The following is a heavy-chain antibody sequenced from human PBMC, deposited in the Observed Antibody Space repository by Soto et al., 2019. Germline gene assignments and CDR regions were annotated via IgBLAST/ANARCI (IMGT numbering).Heavy chain of an antibody. D-gene: IGHD3-10*01. CDR3: VRDSGRGFYFDY. V-gene: IGHV3-72*01. CDR1: GFTFSDHY. J-gene: IGHJ4*02. CDR2: IRNRPKSYTT. Sequence: GGSLRLSCAASGFTFSDHYMDWVRQAPGKGLEWVGRIRNRPKSYTTQYDASVKDRFAVLRDDSENLGYLQMNDLKTEDTAVYYCVRDSGRGFYFDYWGQGAQVTVSS.